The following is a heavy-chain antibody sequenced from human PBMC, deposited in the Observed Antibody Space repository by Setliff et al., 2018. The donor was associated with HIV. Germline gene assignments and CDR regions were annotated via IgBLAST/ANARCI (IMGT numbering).Heavy chain of an antibody. J-gene: IGHJ4*02. Sequence: ASVKVSCKASGYTFTSYGISWVRQAPGQGLEWMGWVSAYNGNTNYAQKLQGRVTMTTDTSTSTAYMELRSLRSDDTAVYYCANSQDWSGYYALDYWGQGTLGTVS. CDR2: VSAYNGNT. V-gene: IGHV1-18*01. D-gene: IGHD3-3*01. CDR1: GYTFTSYG. CDR3: ANSQDWSGYYALDY.